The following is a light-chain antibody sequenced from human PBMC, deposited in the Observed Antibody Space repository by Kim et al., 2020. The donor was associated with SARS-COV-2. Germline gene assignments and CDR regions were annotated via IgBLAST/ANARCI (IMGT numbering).Light chain of an antibody. CDR1: QSLLYSPNNKNY. Sequence: RASINCRSNQSLLYSPNNKNYLAWFQQKPGQPPKLLIYWASTRQSGVSDRFSGSGSGTDFTLAIRRLQVTDAAMYFCQQTYAAPFTFGQGTKLEI. V-gene: IGKV4-1*01. CDR2: WAS. CDR3: QQTYAAPFT. J-gene: IGKJ2*01.